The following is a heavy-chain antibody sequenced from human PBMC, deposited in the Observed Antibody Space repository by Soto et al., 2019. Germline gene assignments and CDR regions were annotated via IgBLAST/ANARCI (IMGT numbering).Heavy chain of an antibody. J-gene: IGHJ6*02. Sequence: QVHLVESGGGVVQPGKSLRRSCVASGFTFDTYGIHWFRQAPGKGLQLVALISYEGSNTYYADSVRGRFTISRDNSKNALYLQMNTLRPEDTGVYYCARVTPGNNLYYFSGLDFWGQGTSVTVSS. CDR3: ARVTPGNNLYYFSGLDF. CDR2: ISYEGSNT. D-gene: IGHD1-1*01. CDR1: GFTFDTYG. V-gene: IGHV3-30-3*01.